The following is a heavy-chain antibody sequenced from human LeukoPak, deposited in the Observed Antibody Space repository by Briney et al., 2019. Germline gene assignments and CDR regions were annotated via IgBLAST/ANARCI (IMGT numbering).Heavy chain of an antibody. CDR1: GFTFSSYA. CDR2: IYSGGST. D-gene: IGHD2-15*01. CDR3: ARERYCSGGSCYGDAFDI. J-gene: IGHJ3*02. V-gene: IGHV3-66*01. Sequence: GGSLGLSCAASGFTFSSYAMSWVRQAPGRGLEWVSVIYSGGSTYHADSVKGRFSISRDKSTNTLYLQMNSLRADDTALYYCARERYCSGGSCYGDAFDIWGQGTMVTVSS.